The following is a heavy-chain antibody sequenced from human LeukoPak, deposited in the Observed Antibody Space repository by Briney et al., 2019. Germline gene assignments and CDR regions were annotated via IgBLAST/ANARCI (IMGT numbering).Heavy chain of an antibody. CDR3: ARVRGYYASSGYVY. J-gene: IGHJ4*02. Sequence: KASETLSLTCTVSGASISSYYWSWIRQPPGKGLEWIGYIYYSGSTNYNPALKSRVTISEDTSKNQTSLKLSSVTAADTAVYYCARVRGYYASSGYVYWGQGTLVTVSS. D-gene: IGHD3-22*01. CDR2: IYYSGST. V-gene: IGHV4-59*01. CDR1: GASISSYY.